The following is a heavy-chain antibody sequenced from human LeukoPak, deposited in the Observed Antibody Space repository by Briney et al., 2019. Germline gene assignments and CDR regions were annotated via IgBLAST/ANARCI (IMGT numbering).Heavy chain of an antibody. CDR3: AGLNVASGWFDP. CDR2: IYYSGST. CDR1: GGSISSYY. V-gene: IGHV4-59*12. Sequence: SETLSLTCTVSGGSISSYYWSWIRQPPGKGLEWIGYIYYSGSTNCNPSLKSRVTISVDTSKNQFSLKLSSVTAADTAVYYCAGLNVASGWFDPWGQGTLVTVSS. J-gene: IGHJ5*02. D-gene: IGHD5-12*01.